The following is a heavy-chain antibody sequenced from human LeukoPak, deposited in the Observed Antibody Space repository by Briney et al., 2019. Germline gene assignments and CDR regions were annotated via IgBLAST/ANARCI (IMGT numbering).Heavy chain of an antibody. Sequence: GGSLRLSCAASGFTVTNNYMSWVRQAPGKGLEWVSDIYTGGSTYYADSVKGRFTISRDNSKNTLYLQMNTLRAEDTAVYYCARDHVGSSWYDLWGQGTLVTVSS. CDR2: IYTGGST. D-gene: IGHD6-13*01. CDR1: GFTVTNNY. V-gene: IGHV3-66*01. J-gene: IGHJ5*02. CDR3: ARDHVGSSWYDL.